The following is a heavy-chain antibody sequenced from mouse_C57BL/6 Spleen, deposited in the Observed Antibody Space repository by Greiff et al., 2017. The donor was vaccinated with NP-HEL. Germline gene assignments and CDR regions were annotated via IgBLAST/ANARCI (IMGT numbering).Heavy chain of an antibody. CDR2: IWSGGST. CDR1: GFSLTSYG. J-gene: IGHJ4*01. D-gene: IGHD4-1*01. CDR3: ARPGGTGAMDY. Sequence: VQRVESGPGLVQPSQSLSITCTVSGFSLTSYGVHWVRQSPGKGLEWLGVIWSGGSTDYNAAFISRLSISKDKSKSQVFFKMNSLQADDTAIYYCARPGGTGAMDYWGQGTSVTVSS. V-gene: IGHV2-2*01.